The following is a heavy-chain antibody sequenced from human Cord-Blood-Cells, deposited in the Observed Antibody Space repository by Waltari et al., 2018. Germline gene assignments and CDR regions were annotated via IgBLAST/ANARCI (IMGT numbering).Heavy chain of an antibody. CDR2: IIPILCTA. CDR3: ASELTDAFDI. D-gene: IGHD7-27*01. V-gene: IGHV1-69*01. Sequence: QVQLVQSGAEVKKPGSSVKVSCKASGGTFSSYAISWGRQAPGQGLEWMGGIIPILCTANYAQKFQGRVTMTADESTSTAYMELSSLRSEYTAVYYCASELTDAFDIWGQGTMVTVSS. CDR1: GGTFSSYA. J-gene: IGHJ3*02.